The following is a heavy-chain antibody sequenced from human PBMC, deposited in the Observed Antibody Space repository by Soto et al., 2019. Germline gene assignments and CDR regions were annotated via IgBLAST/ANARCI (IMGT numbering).Heavy chain of an antibody. CDR3: AHTWGLPFDY. J-gene: IGHJ4*02. Sequence: QITLKESGPTLVKPTQTLTLTCTYSGFSLRTTGVGVGWIRQPPGKALEWLGFIYWNDDKRYSPSLKNRFTLTSDISKSQVVLTMTNMDPVDTATYYCAHTWGLPFDYWGQGTLVIVSS. V-gene: IGHV2-5*01. CDR1: GFSLRTTGVG. D-gene: IGHD3-16*01. CDR2: IYWNDDK.